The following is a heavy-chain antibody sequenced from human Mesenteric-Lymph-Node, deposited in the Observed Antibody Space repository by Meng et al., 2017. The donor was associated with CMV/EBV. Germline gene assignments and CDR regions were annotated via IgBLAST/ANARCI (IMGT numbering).Heavy chain of an antibody. J-gene: IGHJ5*02. Sequence: SETLSLTCSVFGYSISSGYYWGWIRQPPGKGLEWIGYIYHSGSTYYNPSLKSRVTISVDTSKNQFSLKLSSVTAADTAVYYCARRRTRGYCSSTSCSRQNNWFDPWGQGTLVTVSS. V-gene: IGHV4-38-2*02. D-gene: IGHD2-2*01. CDR3: ARRRTRGYCSSTSCSRQNNWFDP. CDR2: IYHSGST. CDR1: GYSISSGYY.